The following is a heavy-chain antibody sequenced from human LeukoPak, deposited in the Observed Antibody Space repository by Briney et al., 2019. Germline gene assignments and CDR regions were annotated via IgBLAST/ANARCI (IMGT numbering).Heavy chain of an antibody. CDR1: GFTFSSYS. J-gene: IGHJ4*02. V-gene: IGHV3-21*01. CDR3: ARDSGYSSSSGENYFDY. D-gene: IGHD6-6*01. CDR2: ISSSSYI. Sequence: PGGSLRLSCAASGFTFSSYSMTWVRQAPGKGLEWVSSISSSSYIYYADSVKGRFTISRDNAKNSLYLQMNSLRAEDTAVYYCARDSGYSSSSGENYFDYWGQGTLVTVSS.